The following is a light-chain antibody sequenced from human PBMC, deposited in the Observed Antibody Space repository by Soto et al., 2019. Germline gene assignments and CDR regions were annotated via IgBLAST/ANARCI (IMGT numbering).Light chain of an antibody. V-gene: IGKV1-27*01. CDR2: GAS. J-gene: IGKJ1*01. Sequence: TQWTQSPASLSACVGDSVTITCRASQDITSYLAWYQQKPGKAPNLLIYGASTLQSGVPSRFSGSGSGTDFTLTISSLQPEDVATYYCQKYNSAPHTFGQGTKVDIK. CDR3: QKYNSAPHT. CDR1: QDITSY.